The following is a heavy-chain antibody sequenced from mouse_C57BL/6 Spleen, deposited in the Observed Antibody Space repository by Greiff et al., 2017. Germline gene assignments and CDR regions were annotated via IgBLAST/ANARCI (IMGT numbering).Heavy chain of an antibody. D-gene: IGHD1-1*01. CDR2: IDPNSGGT. CDR1: GYTFTSYW. CDR3: ARDYGSSHFAY. J-gene: IGHJ3*01. Sequence: QVQLQQPGAELVKPGASVKLSCKASGYTFTSYWMHWVKQRPGRGLKWIGRIDPNSGGTKYNEKFKSKATLPVDKPSSTAYMQLSSLTSEDSAVYYCARDYGSSHFAYWGQGTLVTVSA. V-gene: IGHV1-72*01.